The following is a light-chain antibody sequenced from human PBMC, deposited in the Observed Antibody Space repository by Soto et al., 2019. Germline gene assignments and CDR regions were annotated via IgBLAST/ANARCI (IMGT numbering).Light chain of an antibody. Sequence: QAVVTQPPSVFGTPGQRVSISCTGTSSNLGAGYDVHWYQQLPGAAPRLLIFGNNVRPSGVPDRFSGSKSGTSASLAITGLQAEDEAIYHCQSYDGSLATSIFGAGTKVTVL. V-gene: IGLV1-40*01. CDR2: GNN. CDR3: QSYDGSLATSI. J-gene: IGLJ2*01. CDR1: SSNLGAGYD.